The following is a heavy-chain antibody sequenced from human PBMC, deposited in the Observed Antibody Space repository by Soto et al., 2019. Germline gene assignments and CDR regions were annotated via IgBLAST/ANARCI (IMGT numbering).Heavy chain of an antibody. V-gene: IGHV3-7*01. D-gene: IGHD3-3*01. J-gene: IGHJ4*02. Sequence: EVQVVESGGGLVQPGGSLRLSCVASGFTFNNYWMFWARQAPGKGLEWVANINKDGSQKQYVASARGRFTISRDDAKNPFCLQTKSMLGEEPVTFYSAAVTRVLEEHWGQGTLVTVTS. CDR3: AAVTRVLEEH. CDR1: GFTFNNYW. CDR2: INKDGSQK.